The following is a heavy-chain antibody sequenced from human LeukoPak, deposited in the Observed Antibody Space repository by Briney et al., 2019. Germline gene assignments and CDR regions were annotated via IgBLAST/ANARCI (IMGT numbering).Heavy chain of an antibody. Sequence: ASVKVSCKASGYTFTGYYMHWVRQAPGQGLEWMGWINPNSGGTNYAQKFQGRVTMTRDTSISTAYMELSRLRSDDTAVYYCARAGYDSSGYLYYYYYMDVWGKGTTVTVSS. CDR1: GYTFTGYY. CDR3: ARAGYDSSGYLYYYYYMDV. V-gene: IGHV1-2*02. D-gene: IGHD3-22*01. J-gene: IGHJ6*03. CDR2: INPNSGGT.